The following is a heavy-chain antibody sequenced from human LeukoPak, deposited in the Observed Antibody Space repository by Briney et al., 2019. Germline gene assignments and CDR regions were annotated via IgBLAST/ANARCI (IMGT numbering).Heavy chain of an antibody. Sequence: SVKVSCKASGGTFSSYAISWVRQAPGQGLEWMGRIIPILGIANYAQKFQGRVTITAEKSTSTAYMELSSLRSEDTAVYYCARWSPHASSLDYWGQGTLVTVSS. CDR3: ARWSPHASSLDY. J-gene: IGHJ4*02. CDR1: GGTFSSYA. CDR2: IIPILGIA. V-gene: IGHV1-69*04. D-gene: IGHD3-22*01.